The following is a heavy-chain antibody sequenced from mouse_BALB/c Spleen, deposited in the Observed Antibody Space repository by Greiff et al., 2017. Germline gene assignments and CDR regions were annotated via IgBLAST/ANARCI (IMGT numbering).Heavy chain of an antibody. CDR1: GYSFTSYW. V-gene: IGHV1S126*01. CDR2: IDPSDSET. D-gene: IGHD4-1*02. CDR3: ARILNWDGGYVDY. J-gene: IGHJ2*01. Sequence: QVQLQQSGPQLVRPGASVKISCKASGYSFTSYWMHWVKQRPGQGLEWIGMIDPSDSETRLNQKFKDKATLTVDKSSSTAYMQLSSPTSEDSAVYYCARILNWDGGYVDYWGQGNTLTVAS.